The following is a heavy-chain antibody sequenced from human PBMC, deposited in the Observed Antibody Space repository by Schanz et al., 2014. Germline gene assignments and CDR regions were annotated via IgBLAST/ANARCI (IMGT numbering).Heavy chain of an antibody. D-gene: IGHD6-19*01. CDR3: ARGGYSSGWYDRDIAHFDY. Sequence: QVQLVQSGAEVKKPGSSVKVSCTASGYTFVSYSMHWVRQAPGQGLEWMGIINLSGGSTNNAQKFQGRLTMTTDTSTSTAYMELRSLRSDDTAVYYCARGGYSSGWYDRDIAHFDYWGQGTLVTVSS. CDR2: INLSGGST. J-gene: IGHJ4*02. CDR1: GYTFVSYS. V-gene: IGHV1-46*01.